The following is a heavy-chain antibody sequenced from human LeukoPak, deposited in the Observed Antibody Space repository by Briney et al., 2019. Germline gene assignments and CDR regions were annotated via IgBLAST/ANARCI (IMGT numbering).Heavy chain of an antibody. V-gene: IGHV6-1*01. CDR3: VRDRAVAGTINWLDP. D-gene: IGHD6-19*01. CDR1: GDSVSSNNAT. Sequence: SQTLSLTCAISGDSVSSNNATWNWIRQSPSRCIEWLGRTYYRSKWYNDYALSVKSRITVNPDTSKNQFSLHLNSVTPEDTAVYYCVRDRAVAGTINWLDPWGQGTLVTVSS. CDR2: TYYRSKWYN. J-gene: IGHJ5*02.